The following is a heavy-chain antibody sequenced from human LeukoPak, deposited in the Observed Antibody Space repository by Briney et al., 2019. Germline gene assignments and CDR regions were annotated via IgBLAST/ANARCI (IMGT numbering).Heavy chain of an antibody. CDR1: GFTFSSYG. D-gene: IGHD3-9*01. Sequence: PGRSLRLSCAASGFTFSSYGMHWVRQAPGKGLEWVAVIWYDGSNKYYADSVKGRFTISRDNSKNTLYLQMNSLRAEDTAVYYCASLRYFDRLSSISDAFDIWGQGTMVTVSS. CDR2: IWYDGSNK. CDR3: ASLRYFDRLSSISDAFDI. V-gene: IGHV3-33*01. J-gene: IGHJ3*02.